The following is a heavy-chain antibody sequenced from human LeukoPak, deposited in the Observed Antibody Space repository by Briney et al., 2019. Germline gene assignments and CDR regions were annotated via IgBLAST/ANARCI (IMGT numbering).Heavy chain of an antibody. V-gene: IGHV1-46*01. Sequence: ASVKVSCKASGYTFTSYYMHWVRQAPGQGLEWMGIINPSGGSTSYAQKFQGRVTMTRDTSTSTVYMELSSLRSEDTAVYYCARESRDGYCGGDRHGNGMDVWGQGTTVTVSS. J-gene: IGHJ6*02. CDR1: GYTFTSYY. D-gene: IGHD2-21*02. CDR2: INPSGGST. CDR3: ARESRDGYCGGDRHGNGMDV.